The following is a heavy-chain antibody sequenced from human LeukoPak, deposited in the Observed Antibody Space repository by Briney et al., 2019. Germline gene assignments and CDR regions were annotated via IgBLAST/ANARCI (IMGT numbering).Heavy chain of an antibody. CDR3: AREKRRITIYGVVTPGDAFDI. CDR1: GGSISSYY. J-gene: IGHJ3*02. V-gene: IGHV4-59*01. CDR2: IYYSGST. Sequence: SETLSLTCTVSGGSISSYYWSWIRQPPGKGLEWIGYIYYSGSTNYNPSLKSRVTISVDTSKNQFSLKLSSVTAADTAVYYCAREKRRITIYGVVTPGDAFDIWGQGTMVTVPS. D-gene: IGHD3-3*01.